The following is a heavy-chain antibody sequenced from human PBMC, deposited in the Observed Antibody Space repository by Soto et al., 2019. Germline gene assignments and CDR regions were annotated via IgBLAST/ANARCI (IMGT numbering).Heavy chain of an antibody. V-gene: IGHV3-21*01. CDR1: GFTFSSYS. D-gene: IGHD2-2*01. CDR3: ARGSIVVVPAANNWFDP. J-gene: IGHJ5*02. Sequence: PGGSLRLSCAASGFTFSSYSMNWVRQAPGKGLEWVSSISSSSSYIYYADSVKGRFTISRDNAKNSLYLQMNSLRAEDTAVYYCARGSIVVVPAANNWFDPWGQGTLVTVS. CDR2: ISSSSSYI.